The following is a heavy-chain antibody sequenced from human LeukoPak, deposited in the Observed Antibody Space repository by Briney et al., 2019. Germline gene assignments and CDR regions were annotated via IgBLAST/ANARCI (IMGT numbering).Heavy chain of an antibody. Sequence: QSGGSLRLSCAASGFTFSSYAMPWVRQAPGKGLEWVAVISYDGSHKYNADSVKGRFTISRDNSKNTLYLQMNSLRAEDSAVYYCARDIGSTRYCSGGSCPYGMDVWGQGTTVTVSS. CDR3: ARDIGSTRYCSGGSCPYGMDV. V-gene: IGHV3-30-3*01. CDR2: ISYDGSHK. J-gene: IGHJ6*02. D-gene: IGHD2-15*01. CDR1: GFTFSSYA.